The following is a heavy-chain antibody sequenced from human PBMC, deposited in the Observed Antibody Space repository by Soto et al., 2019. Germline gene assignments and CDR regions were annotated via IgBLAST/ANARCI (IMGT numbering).Heavy chain of an antibody. D-gene: IGHD3-22*01. V-gene: IGHV3-15*01. CDR3: ARGHRSSGKIFDS. Sequence: EVQLVESGGGLVQPGGSVRLSCAASGFTFSNAWMSWVRQAPGKGLEWVGRIKSKTAGGTTEYDAPVKDRFTISRDDSKNTLYLQMNSLKTEDTAVYYCARGHRSSGKIFDSWGQGTLVTVSS. CDR2: IKSKTAGGTT. J-gene: IGHJ4*02. CDR1: GFTFSNAW.